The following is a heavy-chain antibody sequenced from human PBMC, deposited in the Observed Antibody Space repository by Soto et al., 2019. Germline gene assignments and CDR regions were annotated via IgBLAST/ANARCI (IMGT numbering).Heavy chain of an antibody. J-gene: IGHJ6*02. V-gene: IGHV5-10-1*01. CDR3: ARVTYCSSTSCVYYYGMDV. Sequence: HGESLKISCKGSGYSFTSYWISWVRQMPGKGLEWMGRIDPSDSYTNYSPSFQGHVTISADKSISTAYLQWSSLKASDTAMYYCARVTYCSSTSCVYYYGMDVWGQGTTVTVSS. D-gene: IGHD2-2*01. CDR2: IDPSDSYT. CDR1: GYSFTSYW.